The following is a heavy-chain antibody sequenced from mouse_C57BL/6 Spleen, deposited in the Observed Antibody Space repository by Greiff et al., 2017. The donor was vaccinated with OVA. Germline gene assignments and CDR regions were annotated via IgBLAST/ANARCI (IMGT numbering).Heavy chain of an antibody. CDR3: VRPLDGYYGFAY. V-gene: IGHV10-1*01. J-gene: IGHJ3*01. CDR1: GFSFNTYA. D-gene: IGHD2-3*01. Sequence: EVQRVESGGGLVQPKGSLKLSCAASGFSFNTYAMNWVRQAPGKGLEWVARIRSKSNNYATYYADSVKDRFTISRDDSESMLYLQMNNLKTEDTAMYYCVRPLDGYYGFAYWGQGTLVTVSA. CDR2: IRSKSNNYAT.